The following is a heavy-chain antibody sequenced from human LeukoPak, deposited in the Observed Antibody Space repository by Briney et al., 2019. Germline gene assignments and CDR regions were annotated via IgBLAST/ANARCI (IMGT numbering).Heavy chain of an antibody. Sequence: SVKVSCKASGGTFSSYAISWVRQAPGQGLEWMGRIIPILGIANYAQKFQGRVTIIADKSTSTAYMELSSLRSEDTAVYYCASAYGSGSYYPFDYWGQGTQVTVSS. V-gene: IGHV1-69*04. D-gene: IGHD3-10*01. J-gene: IGHJ4*02. CDR2: IIPILGIA. CDR3: ASAYGSGSYYPFDY. CDR1: GGTFSSYA.